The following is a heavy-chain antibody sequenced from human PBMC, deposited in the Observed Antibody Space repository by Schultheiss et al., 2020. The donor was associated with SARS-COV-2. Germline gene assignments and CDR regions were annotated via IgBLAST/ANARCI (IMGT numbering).Heavy chain of an antibody. D-gene: IGHD6-19*01. J-gene: IGHJ4*02. CDR3: ARAMYSSGWYDY. Sequence: GSLRLSCTVSGGSISSYYWSWIRQPPGKGLEWIGYIYYSGSTNYNPSLKSRVTISVDTSKNRFSLKLSSVTAADTAVYYCARAMYSSGWYDYWGQGTLVTVSS. V-gene: IGHV4-59*01. CDR2: IYYSGST. CDR1: GGSISSYY.